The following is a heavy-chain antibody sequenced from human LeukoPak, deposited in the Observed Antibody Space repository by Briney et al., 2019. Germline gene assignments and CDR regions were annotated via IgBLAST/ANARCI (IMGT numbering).Heavy chain of an antibody. J-gene: IGHJ4*02. CDR1: GGSISSSSYY. V-gene: IGHV4-39*07. CDR2: IYYSGST. CDR3: ARHKVLTYSSSWYYFDY. D-gene: IGHD6-13*01. Sequence: PSGTLSLTCTVSGGSISSSSYYWGWIRQPPGKGLEWIGSIYYSGSTYYNPSLKSRVTISVDTSKNQFSLKLSSVTAADTAVYYCARHKVLTYSSSWYYFDYWGQGTLVTVSS.